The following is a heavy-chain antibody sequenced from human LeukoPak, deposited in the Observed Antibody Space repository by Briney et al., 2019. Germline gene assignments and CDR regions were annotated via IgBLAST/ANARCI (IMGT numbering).Heavy chain of an antibody. CDR2: IYYSGST. D-gene: IGHD3-9*01. CDR3: ARVFRGGNAFDI. Sequence: PSETLSLTCTVSGGSISSYYWSWIRQPPGKGLEWIGYIYYSGSTNYNPSLKSRVTISVDTSKNQFSLKLSSVTAADTAEYYCARVFRGGNAFDIWGQGTMVTVSS. V-gene: IGHV4-59*01. CDR1: GGSISSYY. J-gene: IGHJ3*02.